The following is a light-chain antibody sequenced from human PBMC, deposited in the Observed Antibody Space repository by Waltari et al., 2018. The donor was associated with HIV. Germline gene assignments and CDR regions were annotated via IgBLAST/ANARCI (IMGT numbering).Light chain of an antibody. CDR3: ATWDDSLSLWV. CDR1: NSNIGATD. Sequence: QSVLTQPHSASGTPDHWVPISCSGTNSNIGATDVYWYQPFPGAAPELLISRNSQRPAGVPDRFSGSKSGTSASLAISGLRSDDEANYYCATWDDSLSLWVFGGGTKLTVL. J-gene: IGLJ3*02. CDR2: RNS. V-gene: IGLV1-47*01.